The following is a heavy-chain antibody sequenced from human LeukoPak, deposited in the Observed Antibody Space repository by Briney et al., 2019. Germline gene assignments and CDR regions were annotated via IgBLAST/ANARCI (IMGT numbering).Heavy chain of an antibody. CDR2: ISRNGDNT. J-gene: IGHJ3*01. D-gene: IGHD2-15*01. CDR3: TRDSALLGVAFDL. V-gene: IGHV3-64D*06. CDR1: GFPFNTYA. Sequence: AGGSLRLSCSASGFPFNTYAIHWVRQAPGKGLEYVAGISRNGDNTDFADSAKGRFTLSRDNSKSTLFLQMNSLRAEDTAVYFCTRDSALLGVAFDLWGQGTVVTVSS.